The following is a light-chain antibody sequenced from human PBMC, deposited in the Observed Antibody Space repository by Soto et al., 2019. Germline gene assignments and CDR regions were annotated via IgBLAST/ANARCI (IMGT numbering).Light chain of an antibody. V-gene: IGLV2-23*01. CDR1: SSDVGSYNL. J-gene: IGLJ2*01. CDR2: EGS. CDR3: CSYAGSQV. Sequence: QSALTQPASVSGSPGQSITISCTGTSSDVGSYNLVSWYQQHPGKAPKLKIYEGSKRPSGVSNRFSGSKSGNTGSLTISGLEAEDEADYYCCSYAGSQVFGGGTKLTVL.